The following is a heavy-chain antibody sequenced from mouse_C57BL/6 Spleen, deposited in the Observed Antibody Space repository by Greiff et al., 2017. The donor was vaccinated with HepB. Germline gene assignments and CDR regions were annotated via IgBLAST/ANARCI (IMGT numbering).Heavy chain of an antibody. CDR3: TGDSSGYGFAY. J-gene: IGHJ3*01. V-gene: IGHV1-5*01. D-gene: IGHD3-2*02. CDR2: IYPGNSDT. CDR1: GYTFTSYW. Sequence: VQLQQSGTVLARPGASVKMSCKTSGYTFTSYWMHWVKQRPGQGLEWIGAIYPGNSDTNYNQKFKGKAKLTAVTSANTAYMELSSVTNEDSAVYYGTGDSSGYGFAYWGQGTLVTVSA.